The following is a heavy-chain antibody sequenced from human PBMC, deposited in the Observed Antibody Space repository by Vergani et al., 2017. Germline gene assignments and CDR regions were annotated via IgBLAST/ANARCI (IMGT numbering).Heavy chain of an antibody. CDR3: ARERGQILRTTARDAFDV. CDR1: GGTFSSYA. D-gene: IGHD4-11*01. J-gene: IGHJ3*01. CDR2: IIPIFGTA. Sequence: QVQLVQSGAEVKKPGSSVKVSCKASGGTFSSYAISWVRQAPGQGLEWMGGIIPIFGTANYAQKFQGRVTMTRDTTTSTVYMELSILRSEDTAVYYFARERGQILRTTARDAFDVWGQGTMVTVSS. V-gene: IGHV1-69*06.